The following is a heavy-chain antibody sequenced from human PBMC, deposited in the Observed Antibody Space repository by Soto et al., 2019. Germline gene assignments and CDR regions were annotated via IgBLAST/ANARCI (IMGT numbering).Heavy chain of an antibody. D-gene: IGHD2-8*01. V-gene: IGHV3-53*02. J-gene: IGHJ4*02. CDR1: GFSVGSNY. CDR3: ARKSDSSPVPEADGV. CDR2: IYSNGDT. Sequence: EVQLLETGGGLIQPGGSLRLSCAASGFSVGSNYMTWVRQSPGKGLEWVSLIYSNGDTDYADSVKRRFSISRDNFKNTLYLQMNNLRAEDTAVYHCARKSDSSPVPEADGVWGRGTLVTVSS.